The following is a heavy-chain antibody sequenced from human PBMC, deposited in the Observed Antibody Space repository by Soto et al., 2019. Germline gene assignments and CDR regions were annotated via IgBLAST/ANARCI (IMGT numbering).Heavy chain of an antibody. Sequence: SVKVSCKASGGTFSSYAISWVRQAPGQGLEWMGGIIPIFGTANYAQKFQGRVTITADESTSTAYMELSSLRSEDTAVYYCARTRMVRGVKYYFDYWGQGTLVTVSS. D-gene: IGHD3-10*01. CDR1: GGTFSSYA. V-gene: IGHV1-69*13. CDR3: ARTRMVRGVKYYFDY. CDR2: IIPIFGTA. J-gene: IGHJ4*02.